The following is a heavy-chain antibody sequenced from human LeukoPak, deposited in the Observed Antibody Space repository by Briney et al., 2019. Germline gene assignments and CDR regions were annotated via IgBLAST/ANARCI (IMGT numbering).Heavy chain of an antibody. CDR3: AKDEATSGGGLAS. CDR1: GYSVSGTH. D-gene: IGHD3-16*01. V-gene: IGHV3-53*01. CDR2: MYTGGTT. J-gene: IGHJ4*02. Sequence: GGSLRLSCAASGYSVSGTHMSWVRQAPGKGLEWVSAMYTGGTTYYADSVQGRFTIYRDNSKNTLYLQMNSLRAEDTAVYYCAKDEATSGGGLASWGQGTLVSVSS.